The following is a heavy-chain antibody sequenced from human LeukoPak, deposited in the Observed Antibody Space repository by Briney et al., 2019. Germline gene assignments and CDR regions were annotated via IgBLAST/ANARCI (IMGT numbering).Heavy chain of an antibody. J-gene: IGHJ5*02. CDR1: GFTFSTYW. CDR2: INQDGSEK. Sequence: GGSLRLSCAASGFTFSTYWMIWVRQAPGRGLEWVANINQDGSEKHYVGSVEGRFTISRDNAKNPLYLQMNSLRGEDSALYYCASSTYSSSPSWGQGTLVTVSS. CDR3: ASSTYSSSPS. D-gene: IGHD6-6*01. V-gene: IGHV3-7*01.